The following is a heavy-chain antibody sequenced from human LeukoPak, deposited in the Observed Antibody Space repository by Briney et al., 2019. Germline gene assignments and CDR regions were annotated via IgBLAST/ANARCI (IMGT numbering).Heavy chain of an antibody. Sequence: SVKVSCKASGGTFSSYAISWVRQAPGQGLEWMGGIIPIFGTANYAQKYQGRVTITTDESTSTAYMELSSLRSEDTAVYYCARTGHYDSSDYGAFDIWGKGQWSPSLQ. V-gene: IGHV1-69*05. CDR3: ARTGHYDSSDYGAFDI. CDR2: IIPIFGTA. CDR1: GGTFSSYA. D-gene: IGHD3-22*01. J-gene: IGHJ3*02.